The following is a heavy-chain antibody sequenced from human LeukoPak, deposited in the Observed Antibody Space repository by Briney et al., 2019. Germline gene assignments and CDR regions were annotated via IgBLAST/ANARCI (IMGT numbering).Heavy chain of an antibody. V-gene: IGHV1-18*01. D-gene: IGHD6-19*01. CDR1: GYTFTGYG. CDR3: ARDRVGGTDYYYYYGMDV. CDR2: ISGYNGNT. J-gene: IGHJ6*02. Sequence: ASVKVSCKVSGYTFTGYGISWVRQAPGQGLEWTGWISGYNGNTSYPQKFQDRVTMTTDTSTNTGYMELRSLRADDTAVFYCARDRVGGTDYYYYYGMDVWGQGTTVTVSS.